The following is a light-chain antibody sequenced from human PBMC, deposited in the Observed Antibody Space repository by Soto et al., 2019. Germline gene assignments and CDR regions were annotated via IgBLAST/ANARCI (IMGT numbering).Light chain of an antibody. Sequence: QSALTQPASVSGSPGQSVTISCTGTSSDVGGYNFVSWYQQHPGKAPKLMIYEVSKWPSGVSNRFSGSKSGNTASLTISGLQAEDEADYYCSSYTSINTLFGTGTKLTVL. CDR2: EVS. CDR1: SSDVGGYNF. V-gene: IGLV2-14*01. CDR3: SSYTSINTL. J-gene: IGLJ1*01.